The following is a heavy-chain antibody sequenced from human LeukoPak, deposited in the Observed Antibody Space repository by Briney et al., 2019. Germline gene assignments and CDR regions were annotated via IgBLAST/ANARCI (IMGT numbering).Heavy chain of an antibody. D-gene: IGHD6-13*01. V-gene: IGHV3-30*04. CDR2: ISYDGSNK. Sequence: EKSLRLSCAVSGFTFSSYAMHWVRQAPGKGLEWVAVISYDGSNKYYADSVKGRFTISRGNSKNTLYLQMNSLRAEDTAVYYCARDSPLYSSSWYGMDVWGQGTTVTVSS. CDR3: ARDSPLYSSSWYGMDV. CDR1: GFTFSSYA. J-gene: IGHJ6*02.